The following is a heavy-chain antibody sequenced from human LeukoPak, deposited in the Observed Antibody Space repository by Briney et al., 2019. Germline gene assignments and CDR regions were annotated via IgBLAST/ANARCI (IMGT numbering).Heavy chain of an antibody. Sequence: SETLSLTCAVSGYSISSGYYWGWIRQPPGKGLELIGIIYHSGSTYYNPSLKSRVTISVDTSKNQFSLRVTSVTAADTAVYYCARHFVRSGSYWADHWGQGTLVTVSS. CDR1: GYSISSGYY. CDR3: ARHFVRSGSYWADH. CDR2: IYHSGST. V-gene: IGHV4-38-2*01. D-gene: IGHD1-26*01. J-gene: IGHJ4*02.